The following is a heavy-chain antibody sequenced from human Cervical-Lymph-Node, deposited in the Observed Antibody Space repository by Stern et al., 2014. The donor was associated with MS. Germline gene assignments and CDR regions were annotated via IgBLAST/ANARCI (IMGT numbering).Heavy chain of an antibody. D-gene: IGHD6-13*01. V-gene: IGHV3-30*04. J-gene: IGHJ4*02. CDR2: ISSDGSNK. CDR1: GFTFITYS. CDR3: AGVSDGNSWFGSVWSPFHY. Sequence: VQLVQSGGGVVQPGRSLRLSCAASGFTFITYSMHWVRQAPGKGLEWVAVISSDGSNKWYADSVEGRFTISRDNSKNTVYLQMNSLTTEDTAVYYCAGVSDGNSWFGSVWSPFHYWGQGTLVTVSS.